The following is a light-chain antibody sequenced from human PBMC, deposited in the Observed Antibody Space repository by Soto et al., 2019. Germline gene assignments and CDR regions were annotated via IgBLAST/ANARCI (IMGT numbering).Light chain of an antibody. CDR1: QSVGNN. Sequence: EIVMTQSPATLSVSPGERTTLSCRAIQSVGNNLAWYQQKPGQAPRLLIYGAYTRATGIPARFSGSGSGTDFTLTISSLEPEDFAVYYCQQRNSWPPTFTFGQGTRLEI. CDR3: QQRNSWPPTFT. CDR2: GAY. J-gene: IGKJ5*01. V-gene: IGKV3-15*01.